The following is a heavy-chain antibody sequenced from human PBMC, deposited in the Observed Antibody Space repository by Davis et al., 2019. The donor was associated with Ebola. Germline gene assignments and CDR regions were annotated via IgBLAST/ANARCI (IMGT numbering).Heavy chain of an antibody. CDR1: GFTFSSYS. J-gene: IGHJ4*02. V-gene: IGHV3-21*01. Sequence: GESLKISCAASGFTFSSYSMNWVRQAPGKGLEWVSSISSSSSYIYYADSVKGRFTISRDNAKNSLYLQMNSLRAEDTAVYYCARVNALYSSSWYGGACFDYWGQGTPVTVSS. CDR3: ARVNALYSSSWYGGACFDY. D-gene: IGHD6-13*01. CDR2: ISSSSSYI.